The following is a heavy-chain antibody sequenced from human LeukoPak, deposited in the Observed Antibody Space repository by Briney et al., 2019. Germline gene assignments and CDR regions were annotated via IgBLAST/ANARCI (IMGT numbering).Heavy chain of an antibody. V-gene: IGHV3-66*01. CDR1: GFTFSSYW. CDR2: IYSGGST. J-gene: IGHJ4*02. Sequence: GGSLSLSCAASGFTFSSYWMSWVRQAPGKGLEWVSVIYSGGSTKYADSVKGRFTISRDNSKNTLYLQMNSLRGEDTAVYYCAKGTGPXXLLDYWGQGTLVTVSS. CDR3: AKGTGPXXLLDY.